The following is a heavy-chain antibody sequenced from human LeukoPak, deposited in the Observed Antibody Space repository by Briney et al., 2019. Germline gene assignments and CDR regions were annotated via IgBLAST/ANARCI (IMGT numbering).Heavy chain of an antibody. Sequence: SETLSLTCTVSGGSISGYYWSWIRQPPGKGLEWIGSIYYSGSTYYNPSLKSRVTISVDTSKNQFSLKLSSVTAADTAVYYCARASRITIFGVVDNWFDPWGQGTLVTVSS. V-gene: IGHV4-39*01. J-gene: IGHJ5*02. D-gene: IGHD3-3*01. CDR1: GGSISGYY. CDR2: IYYSGST. CDR3: ARASRITIFGVVDNWFDP.